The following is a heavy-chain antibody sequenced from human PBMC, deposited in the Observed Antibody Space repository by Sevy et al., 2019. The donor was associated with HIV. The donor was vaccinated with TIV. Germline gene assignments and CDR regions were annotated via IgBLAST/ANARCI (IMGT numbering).Heavy chain of an antibody. CDR3: ARDGGGTYCGGDCYSVDYYYGMDV. CDR1: GFTVSSNY. Sequence: GGSLRLSCAASGFTVSSNYMSWVRQAPGKGLEWVSVIYIGGSTYYADSVKGRFTISRDNSKNTLYLQMNSLRAEDTAVYYCARDGGGTYCGGDCYSVDYYYGMDVWGQGTTVTVSS. D-gene: IGHD2-21*02. V-gene: IGHV3-53*01. CDR2: IYIGGST. J-gene: IGHJ6*02.